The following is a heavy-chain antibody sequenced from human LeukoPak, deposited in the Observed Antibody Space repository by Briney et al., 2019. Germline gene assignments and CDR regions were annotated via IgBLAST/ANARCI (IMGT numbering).Heavy chain of an antibody. V-gene: IGHV1-69*05. D-gene: IGHD3-22*01. CDR1: RGTFSTYS. J-gene: IGHJ4*02. CDR3: ARSHHYYDSSGYYYAEY. CDR2: IIPTFGTT. Sequence: SVKVSCKASRGTFSTYSISWVRQAPGQGLEWMGGIIPTFGTTNYAQNFQDRVTITTDESTSTAYMELISLRSEDTAVYYCARSHHYYDSSGYYYAEYWGQGTLVTVSS.